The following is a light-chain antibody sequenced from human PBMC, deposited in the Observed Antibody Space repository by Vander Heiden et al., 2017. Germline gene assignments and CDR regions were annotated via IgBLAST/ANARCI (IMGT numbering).Light chain of an antibody. CDR3: LQTSSKPFT. J-gene: IGKJ2*01. CDR1: QSINQN. V-gene: IGKV6D-21*02. Sequence: DIVLTQPPDFQSVTPTERVTITCRASQSINQNLSWYQHKPHQAPQLLIRYTSKSLSGVPSRFSGSGSGTDFTLTIKSLEAEDAAAYYCLQTSSKPFTFGQGTRLEIK. CDR2: YTS.